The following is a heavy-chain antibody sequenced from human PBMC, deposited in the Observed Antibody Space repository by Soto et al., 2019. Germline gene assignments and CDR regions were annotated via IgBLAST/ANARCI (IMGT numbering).Heavy chain of an antibody. Sequence: ASVKVSCKASGYTFTSYDINWVRQATGQGLEWMGWMNPNSGNTGYAQKFQGRVTMTRSTSISTAYMELSSLRSEDTAVYYCARASYYDFWSGLLYYYGMDVWGQGTTVTV. CDR1: GYTFTSYD. CDR3: ARASYYDFWSGLLYYYGMDV. V-gene: IGHV1-8*01. D-gene: IGHD3-3*01. J-gene: IGHJ6*02. CDR2: MNPNSGNT.